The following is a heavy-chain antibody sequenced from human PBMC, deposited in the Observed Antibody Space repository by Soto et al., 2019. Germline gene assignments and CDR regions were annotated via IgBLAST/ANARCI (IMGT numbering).Heavy chain of an antibody. D-gene: IGHD3-22*01. J-gene: IGHJ4*02. CDR2: ISGYNGDT. CDR3: ARDPSNSSGNYSYLDY. CDR1: GYTFTRHG. V-gene: IGHV1-18*04. Sequence: ASVKVSCKASGYTFTRHGISWVRQAPGQGLEWMGWISGYNGDTKYAPKFQGRVTMTKDTSTSTAYMELRSLTSDDTAVYYCARDPSNSSGNYSYLDYWGQGALVPSPQ.